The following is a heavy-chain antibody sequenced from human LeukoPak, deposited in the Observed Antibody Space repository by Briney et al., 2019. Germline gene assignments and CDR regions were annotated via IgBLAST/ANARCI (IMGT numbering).Heavy chain of an antibody. J-gene: IGHJ6*03. Sequence: SETLSLTCTVSGGSISSSSYYWSWIRQPAGKGLEWIGRIYTSGSTNYNPSLKSRVTMSVDTSKNQFSLKLSSVTAADTAVYYCARGLITMVRGEWGNYYMDVWGKGTTVTVSS. D-gene: IGHD3-10*01. V-gene: IGHV4-61*02. CDR3: ARGLITMVRGEWGNYYMDV. CDR2: IYTSGST. CDR1: GGSISSSSYY.